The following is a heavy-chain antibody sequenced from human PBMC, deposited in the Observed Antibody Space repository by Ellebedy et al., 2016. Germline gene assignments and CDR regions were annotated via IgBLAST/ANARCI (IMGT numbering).Heavy chain of an antibody. J-gene: IGHJ4*02. CDR3: VKSSGTWF. Sequence: GGSLRLSCAASGFTFSSYAMSWVRQAPGKGLEWVSAIGDSGDNTYYADSVKGRFTISRDNSKDTLYLQMSSLRADDTAVYYCVKSSGTWFWGQGTLVTVSS. D-gene: IGHD1-26*01. CDR1: GFTFSSYA. CDR2: IGDSGDNT. V-gene: IGHV3-23*01.